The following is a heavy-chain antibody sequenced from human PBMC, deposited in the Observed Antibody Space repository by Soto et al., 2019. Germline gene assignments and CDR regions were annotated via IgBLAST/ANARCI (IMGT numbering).Heavy chain of an antibody. V-gene: IGHV1-18*01. CDR2: ISAYNCNT. Sequence: QVQLVQSGAEVKKPGASVKVSCKASGYTFTSYGISWVRQAPGQGLEWMGWISAYNCNTNYAQKLQGRVTMTTEASTSTDHMERRGLRTDDTAVYYCARDDYRSPDHYYYYYCMDVWGKGTTVTVSS. CDR3: ARDDYRSPDHYYYYYCMDV. J-gene: IGHJ6*03. D-gene: IGHD6-13*01. CDR1: GYTFTSYG.